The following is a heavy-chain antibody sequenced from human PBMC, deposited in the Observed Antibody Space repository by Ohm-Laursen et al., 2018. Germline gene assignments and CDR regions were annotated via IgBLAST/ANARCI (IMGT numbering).Heavy chain of an antibody. CDR3: ASSKYYYYYGMDV. J-gene: IGHJ6*02. Sequence: SLRLSCSAFGFTFSSYSMNWVRQAPGKGLEWVSSISSSSSYIYYADSVKGRFTISRDNAKNSLYLQMNSLRAEDTAVYYCASSKYYYYYGMDVWGQGTTVTVSS. CDR1: GFTFSSYS. CDR2: ISSSSSYI. V-gene: IGHV3-21*01.